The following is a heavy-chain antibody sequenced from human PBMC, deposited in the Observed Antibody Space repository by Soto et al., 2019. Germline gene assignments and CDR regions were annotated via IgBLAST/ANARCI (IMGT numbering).Heavy chain of an antibody. Sequence: SETLSLTCAVYGGSFSGYYWSWIRQPPGKGLEWIGEINHSGSTNYNPSLKSRVTISVDTSKNQFSLKLSSVTAADTAVYYCARLRKYGSGRKKAFDPWGQGTLVTVSS. V-gene: IGHV4-34*01. D-gene: IGHD3-10*01. CDR3: ARLRKYGSGRKKAFDP. J-gene: IGHJ5*02. CDR1: GGSFSGYY. CDR2: INHSGST.